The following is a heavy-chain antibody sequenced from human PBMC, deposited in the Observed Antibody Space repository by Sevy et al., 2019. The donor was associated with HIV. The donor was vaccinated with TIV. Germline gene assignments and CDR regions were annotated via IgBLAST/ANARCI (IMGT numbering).Heavy chain of an antibody. V-gene: IGHV3-66*01. J-gene: IGHJ4*02. D-gene: IGHD5-18*01. Sequence: GGSLRLSCAASGFPVSSNYMSWVRQALGKGLEWVSVMYSDGSTYHADSVKGRFTISRDNSKNTLYLQMNSLRVEDTAVYYCARGKSGYGYGLDYWGQGTLVTVSS. CDR3: ARGKSGYGYGLDY. CDR1: GFPVSSNY. CDR2: MYSDGST.